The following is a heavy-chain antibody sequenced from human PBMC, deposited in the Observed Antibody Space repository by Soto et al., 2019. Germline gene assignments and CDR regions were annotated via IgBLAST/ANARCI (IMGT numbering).Heavy chain of an antibody. D-gene: IGHD5-12*01. J-gene: IGHJ4*02. CDR1: GYY. CDR3: TRGQEGVVATH. CDR2: IKDGGRT. V-gene: IGHV4-34*01. Sequence: QVQLQQWGAGLLKPSETLSLSGYYWSWIRQPPGKGLEWIGEIKDGGRTNYSPSLKSRATISSDTSNNQFPLRLYSVTAADTGVYYCTRGQEGVVATHWDQGTLVTVSS.